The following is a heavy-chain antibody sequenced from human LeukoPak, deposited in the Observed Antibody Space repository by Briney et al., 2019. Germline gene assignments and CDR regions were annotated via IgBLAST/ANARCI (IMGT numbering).Heavy chain of an antibody. D-gene: IGHD5-18*01. J-gene: IGHJ4*02. CDR2: ISSGSSTI. CDR3: AKDRYSYAFEYSDS. V-gene: IGHV3-48*01. Sequence: GGSLRLSCAASGFTFSSYSMNWVRQAPGKGLEWVSYISSGSSTIYYADSVKGRFTISRDNSKNTLSLQVSSLRAEDTAIYYCAKDRYSYAFEYSDSWAQGTLVTVSS. CDR1: GFTFSSYS.